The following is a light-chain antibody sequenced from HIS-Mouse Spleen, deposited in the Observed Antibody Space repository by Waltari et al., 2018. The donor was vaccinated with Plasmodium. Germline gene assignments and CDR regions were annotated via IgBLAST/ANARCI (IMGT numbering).Light chain of an antibody. CDR2: QDS. V-gene: IGLV3-1*01. J-gene: IGLJ2*01. CDR3: QAWDSSTAWV. CDR1: TLGDNS. Sequence: SYELTQPPPVSVSPGQTASITRSGDTLGDNSPCRYQQKPGQSPVLVIYQDSKRPSGIPERFSGSNSGNTATLTISGTQAMDEADYYCQAWDSSTAWVFGGGTKLTVL.